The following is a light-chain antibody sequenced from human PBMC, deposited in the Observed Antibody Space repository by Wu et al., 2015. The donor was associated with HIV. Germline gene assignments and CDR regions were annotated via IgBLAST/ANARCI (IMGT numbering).Light chain of an antibody. J-gene: IGKJ2*03. Sequence: DIQMTQSPSILSASVGDRVTITCRASQSIGNWLAWYQQKAGKAPKLLIYKATTLESGVPSRFNGSGSGTEFTLTINSLQPDDFATYYCQQYNNYFVSFGQGTKLEIK. CDR1: QSIGNW. CDR2: KAT. CDR3: QQYNNYFVS. V-gene: IGKV1-5*03.